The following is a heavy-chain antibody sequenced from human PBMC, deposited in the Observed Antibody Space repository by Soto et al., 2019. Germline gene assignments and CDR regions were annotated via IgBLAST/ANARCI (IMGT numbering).Heavy chain of an antibody. J-gene: IGHJ4*01. CDR2: IDPSDSYI. CDR3: VRLRRVASVQDY. Sequence: PGESLKISCKGSGYSFSNYWITWARQMPGKGLEWMGRIDPSDSYISYSPSFQGHVTISADKSISTAYLQWSSLKASDTALYYCVRLRRVASVQDYWGQGTLLTISS. CDR1: GYSFSNYW. D-gene: IGHD6-25*01. V-gene: IGHV5-10-1*01.